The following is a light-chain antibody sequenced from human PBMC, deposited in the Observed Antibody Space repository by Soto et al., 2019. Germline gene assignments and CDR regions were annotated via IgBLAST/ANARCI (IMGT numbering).Light chain of an antibody. CDR3: QQYGSSPTWT. V-gene: IGKV3-20*01. J-gene: IGKJ1*01. CDR2: GAS. Sequence: EIVLTQSPGTLSLSPGERATLSCRASQSVSSSYLAWYQQKPGQAPRLLIYGASSRATGIPDRFSGSGSETDFTLTISRREPEDFAVYYCQQYGSSPTWTFGQGTKVEIK. CDR1: QSVSSSY.